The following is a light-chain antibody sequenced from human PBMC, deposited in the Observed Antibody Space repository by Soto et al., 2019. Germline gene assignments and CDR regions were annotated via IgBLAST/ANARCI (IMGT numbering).Light chain of an antibody. J-gene: IGKJ2*01. Sequence: DIQMTQSPSSLSASVGVRVTITCRTSQGISNYLAWYRQKPGEVPKLLIYAVSTLQSGVPSRFRGSGSGTEFTLTISSLQPEDVATYYCQKYNSAPYTFGQGTKLEIK. CDR1: QGISNY. V-gene: IGKV1-27*01. CDR2: AVS. CDR3: QKYNSAPYT.